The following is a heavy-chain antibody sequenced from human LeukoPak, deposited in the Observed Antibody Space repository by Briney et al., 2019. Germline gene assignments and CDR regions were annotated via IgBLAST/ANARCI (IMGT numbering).Heavy chain of an antibody. D-gene: IGHD3-22*01. Sequence: PGGSLRLSCAASGFTFSSYSMNWVRQAPGKGLEWVSYISSSSSTIYYADSVKGRFTISRDNAKNSLYLQVNSLRDEDTAVYYCARGYYYDSSGYYYVEDWYFDLWGRGTLVTVSS. CDR2: ISSSSSTI. J-gene: IGHJ2*01. V-gene: IGHV3-48*02. CDR3: ARGYYYDSSGYYYVEDWYFDL. CDR1: GFTFSSYS.